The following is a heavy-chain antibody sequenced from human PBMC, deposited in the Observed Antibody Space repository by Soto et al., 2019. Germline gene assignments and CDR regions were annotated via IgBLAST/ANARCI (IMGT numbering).Heavy chain of an antibody. Sequence: SETLSLTCAVSGGSISSGGYSWSWIRQPPGKGLEWIGYIYHSGGTNYNPSLKSRVTISVDTSKNQFSLKLSSVTAADTAVYYCARVRKYYYDSSGYYYSYYFDYWGQGTLVTVSS. J-gene: IGHJ4*02. CDR3: ARVRKYYYDSSGYYYSYYFDY. D-gene: IGHD3-22*01. V-gene: IGHV4-30-2*01. CDR1: GGSISSGGYS. CDR2: IYHSGGT.